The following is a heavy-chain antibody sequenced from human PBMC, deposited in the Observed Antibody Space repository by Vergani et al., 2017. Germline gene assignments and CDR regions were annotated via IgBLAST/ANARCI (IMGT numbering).Heavy chain of an antibody. CDR2: IRNKANDYTT. Sequence: EVQVVESGGGLVQPGGSLRLSSAASGFIFSDHYMDWVRPATGKGLEWVGRIRNKANDYTTQYAASVKGRFTISRDDSESYLYLQMNSRQTEDTDLYYCVRVKESNWNDQRYDIWGQGTLVTVSS. J-gene: IGHJ3*02. V-gene: IGHV3-72*01. D-gene: IGHD1-1*01. CDR1: GFIFSDHY. CDR3: VRVKESNWNDQRYDI.